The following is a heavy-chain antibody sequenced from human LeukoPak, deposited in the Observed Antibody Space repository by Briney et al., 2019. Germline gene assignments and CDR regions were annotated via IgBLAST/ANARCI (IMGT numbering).Heavy chain of an antibody. D-gene: IGHD1-26*01. Sequence: SETLSLTCNVSGGSINHFYWSWIRRPPGKGLEWIGYIYHSGTTNYSPSLKSRVTMSLDTSKSQFSLKLNSVTAADTAVYYCAREKRVVGAPHFDSWGQGTLVTVSS. CDR1: GGSINHFY. CDR2: IYHSGTT. J-gene: IGHJ4*02. V-gene: IGHV4-59*01. CDR3: AREKRVVGAPHFDS.